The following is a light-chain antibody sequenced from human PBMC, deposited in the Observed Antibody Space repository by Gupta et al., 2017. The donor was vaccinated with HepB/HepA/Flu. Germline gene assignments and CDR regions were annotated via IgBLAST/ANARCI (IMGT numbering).Light chain of an antibody. J-gene: IGKJ4*01. V-gene: IGKV3-11*01. CDR3: QQRSNWPLT. Sequence: EIVLTQPPATLSLSPGERATLSCRASQSVSSYLVWYQQKPGQAPRLLIYDASNRATGIPARFSGSGSGTDFTLSISSLEPEDFAVYYCQQRSNWPLTFGGGTKVEIK. CDR2: DAS. CDR1: QSVSSY.